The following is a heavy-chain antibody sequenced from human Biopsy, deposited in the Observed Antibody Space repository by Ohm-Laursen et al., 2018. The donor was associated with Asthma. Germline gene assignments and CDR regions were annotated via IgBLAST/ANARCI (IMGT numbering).Heavy chain of an antibody. CDR2: INPNGGAT. V-gene: IGHV1-2*06. J-gene: IGHJ5*02. Sequence: ASVKVSCKASAYTFIGYHLHWVRQAPGEGLEWMGRINPNGGATIYAQKFQGRVTMTRGTSISTAYMELSRLTSDDTAVYCCARVQKSPGDRWFDPWGQGTLVTVSS. D-gene: IGHD7-27*01. CDR3: ARVQKSPGDRWFDP. CDR1: AYTFIGYH.